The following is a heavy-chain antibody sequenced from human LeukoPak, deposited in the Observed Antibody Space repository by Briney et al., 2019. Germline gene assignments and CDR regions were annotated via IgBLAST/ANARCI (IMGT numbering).Heavy chain of an antibody. J-gene: IGHJ4*02. Sequence: PGGSLRLSCAASGFTFSNYWMSWVRQAPGKGLEFMANIKEAGSEKYYVDSVKGRFTISRDNDKNLVHLQMNSLRAEDTAVYYCARGGGMRSWYDFDYWGQGTPVTVSS. CDR3: ARGGGMRSWYDFDY. CDR1: GFTFSNYW. D-gene: IGHD6-13*01. CDR2: IKEAGSEK. V-gene: IGHV3-7*04.